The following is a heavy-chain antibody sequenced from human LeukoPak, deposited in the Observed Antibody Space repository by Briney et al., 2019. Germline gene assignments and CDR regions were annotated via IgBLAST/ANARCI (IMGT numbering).Heavy chain of an antibody. CDR2: INQDGRDK. CDR3: ARESRLSHRDGAFDL. V-gene: IGHV3-7*01. CDR1: GFTFSTYY. Sequence: GGSLRLSCAASGFTFSTYYMSWVRQAPGKGLEWVANINQDGRDKYYVDSVRGRFTISRDSAKNSLSLQMNSLRAEDTAVYYCARESRLSHRDGAFDLWGQGTMVTVSS. J-gene: IGHJ3*01. D-gene: IGHD5-24*01.